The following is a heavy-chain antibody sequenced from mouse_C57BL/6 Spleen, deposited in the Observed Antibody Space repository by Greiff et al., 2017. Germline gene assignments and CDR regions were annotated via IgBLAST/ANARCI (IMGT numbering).Heavy chain of an antibody. V-gene: IGHV2-5*01. Sequence: QVQLQQSGPGLVQPSQSLSITCTVSGFSLTSYGVHWVRQSPGKGLEWLGVIWRGGSTDYNAAFMSRLSITKDNSTSQVFFKMNSLQADDTAIYYCAKKDGTFPYWYFDVWGTGTTVTVSS. D-gene: IGHD2-1*01. J-gene: IGHJ1*03. CDR1: GFSLTSYG. CDR2: IWRGGST. CDR3: AKKDGTFPYWYFDV.